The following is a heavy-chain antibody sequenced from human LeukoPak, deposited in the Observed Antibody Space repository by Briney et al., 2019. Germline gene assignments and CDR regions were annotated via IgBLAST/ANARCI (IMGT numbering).Heavy chain of an antibody. Sequence: PGRSLRLSCAASGFTFSSYGMHWVRQAPGKGLEWVAVISYDGSNKYYADSVKGRFTISRDNSKNTLYLQMNSLRAEDTAVYYCAKDRFNYYDSSGNFDYWGQGTLVTVSS. D-gene: IGHD3-22*01. CDR2: ISYDGSNK. J-gene: IGHJ4*02. V-gene: IGHV3-30*18. CDR1: GFTFSSYG. CDR3: AKDRFNYYDSSGNFDY.